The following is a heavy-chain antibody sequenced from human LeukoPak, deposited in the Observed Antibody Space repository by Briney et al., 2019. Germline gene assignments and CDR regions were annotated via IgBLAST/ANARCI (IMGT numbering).Heavy chain of an antibody. CDR3: AREEDIGTTPEGYFDY. CDR2: INPKSGGT. CDR1: GYTFTGYY. D-gene: IGHD2-15*01. J-gene: IGHJ4*02. Sequence: ASVKVSCKASGYTFTGYYMHWVRQAPGRGVEWMGWINPKSGGTNYAQKFQGRVTMTRDTSISTAYMELSRVRSDETAVYYSAREEDIGTTPEGYFDYGGQGTLLTVSS. V-gene: IGHV1-2*02.